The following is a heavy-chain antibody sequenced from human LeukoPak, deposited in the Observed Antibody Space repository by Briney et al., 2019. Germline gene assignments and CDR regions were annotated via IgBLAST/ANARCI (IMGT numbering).Heavy chain of an antibody. CDR3: ARAKGIGWPPYWYFDL. Sequence: ASVKVSCKASGDTFTRYDINWVRQATGQGLEWMGWMNPNSGYTGYAQKFQGRVTVIRNTSISTVYMELSSLRSEDTAVYYCARAKGIGWPPYWYFDLWGRGTLVTVSS. CDR1: GDTFTRYD. CDR2: MNPNSGYT. D-gene: IGHD6-19*01. J-gene: IGHJ2*01. V-gene: IGHV1-8*01.